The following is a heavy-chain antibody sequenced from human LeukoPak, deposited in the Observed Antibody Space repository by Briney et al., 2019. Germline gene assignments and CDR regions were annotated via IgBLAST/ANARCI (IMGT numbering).Heavy chain of an antibody. CDR1: GFTFSSYA. CDR2: ISYDGSNK. V-gene: IGHV3-30-3*01. Sequence: GGSLRLSCAASGFTFSSYAMHWVRQAPGKGLEWVAVISYDGSNKYYADSVKGRFTISRDNSKNTLYLQMNSLRAEDTAVYYCARGPWQSSSWYYYYYMDAWGKGTTVTVSS. J-gene: IGHJ6*03. CDR3: ARGPWQSSSWYYYYYMDA. D-gene: IGHD6-13*01.